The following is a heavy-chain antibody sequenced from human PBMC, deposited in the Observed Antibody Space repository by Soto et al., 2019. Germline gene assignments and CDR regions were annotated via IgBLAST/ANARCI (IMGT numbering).Heavy chain of an antibody. J-gene: IGHJ4*02. Sequence: GGSLRLSCAASGLTFSSYGMHWVRQAPGKGLEWVAVISYDGSNKYYADSVKGRFTISRDNSKNTLYLQMNSLRAEDTAVYYCARGEIAAHRIDYWGQGTLVTVSS. CDR2: ISYDGSNK. V-gene: IGHV3-30*03. CDR1: GLTFSSYG. D-gene: IGHD6-6*01. CDR3: ARGEIAAHRIDY.